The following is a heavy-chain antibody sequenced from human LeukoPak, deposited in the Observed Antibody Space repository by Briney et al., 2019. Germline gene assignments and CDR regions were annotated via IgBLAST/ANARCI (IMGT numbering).Heavy chain of an antibody. CDR2: IYYSGST. V-gene: IGHV4-59*01. D-gene: IGHD2-2*01. CDR1: GGSISSYY. CDR3: ARTTEDCSSTSCYQYWFDP. Sequence: TSETLSLTCTVSGGSISSYYWSWIRQPPGKGLEWIGYIYYSGSTNYNPSLKSRVTRSVDTSKNQFSLKLSPVTAADTAVYYCARTTEDCSSTSCYQYWFDPWGQGTLVTVSS. J-gene: IGHJ5*02.